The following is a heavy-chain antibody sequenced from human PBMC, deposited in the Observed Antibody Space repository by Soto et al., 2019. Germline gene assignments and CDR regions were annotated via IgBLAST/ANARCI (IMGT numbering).Heavy chain of an antibody. CDR3: ARGAQGFFPVSGIYFYFDH. J-gene: IGHJ4*02. Sequence: QVQLVQSGAEVREAGAAVRVSCKTSGYIFTDHLIHWVRQSPGQGLQWVGWVHPDSGGTNVAQAFQDRVPMTADTSITTAYMDLARLRPDDTAIFYCARGAQGFFPVSGIYFYFDHWGQGTPVTVSS. V-gene: IGHV1-2*02. CDR2: VHPDSGGT. D-gene: IGHD3-22*01. CDR1: GYIFTDHL.